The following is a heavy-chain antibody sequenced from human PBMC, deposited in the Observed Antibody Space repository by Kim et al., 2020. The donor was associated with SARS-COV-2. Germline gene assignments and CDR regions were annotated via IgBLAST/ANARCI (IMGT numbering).Heavy chain of an antibody. D-gene: IGHD2-15*01. CDR1: GYSFISYW. CDR2: IYPGDSDT. CDR3: ARRYCSGGSCYNGMDV. V-gene: IGHV5-51*01. J-gene: IGHJ6*02. Sequence: GESPKISCKGSGYSFISYWIAWVRQMPGKGLEWMGIIYPGDSDTRYSPSFQGQVTISADKSISTAYLQWSSLKASDTAMYYCARRYCSGGSCYNGMDVWGQGTTVTVSS.